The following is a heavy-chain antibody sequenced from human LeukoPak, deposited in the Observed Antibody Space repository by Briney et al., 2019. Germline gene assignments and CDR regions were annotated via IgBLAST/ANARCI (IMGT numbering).Heavy chain of an antibody. D-gene: IGHD6-13*01. J-gene: IGHJ5*02. CDR3: ARDLGSSWYGNWFDP. Sequence: SETLSLTCAVYGGSFSGYYWSWIRQPPGKGLEWIGEMNHSGSSNYNPSLKSRVTISVDTSKNQFSLKLSSVTAADTAVYYCARDLGSSWYGNWFDPWGQGTLVTVSS. V-gene: IGHV4-34*01. CDR1: GGSFSGYY. CDR2: MNHSGSS.